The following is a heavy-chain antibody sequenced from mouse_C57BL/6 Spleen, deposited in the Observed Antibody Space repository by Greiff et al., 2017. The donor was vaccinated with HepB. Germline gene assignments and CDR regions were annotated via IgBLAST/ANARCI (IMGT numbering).Heavy chain of an antibody. Sequence: QVQLQQPGAELVKPGASVKLSCKASGYTFTSYWMQWVKQRPGQGLEWIGEIDPSDSYTNYNQKFKGKATLTVDTSSSTAYMQLSSLTSEDSAVYYCARGGLTGGNYFDYWGQGPTLTVSS. D-gene: IGHD1-1*01. CDR1: GYTFTSYW. CDR3: ARGGLTGGNYFDY. J-gene: IGHJ2*01. V-gene: IGHV1-50*01. CDR2: IDPSDSYT.